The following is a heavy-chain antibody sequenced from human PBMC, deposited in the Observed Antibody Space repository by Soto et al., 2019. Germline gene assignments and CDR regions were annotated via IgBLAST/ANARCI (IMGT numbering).Heavy chain of an antibody. V-gene: IGHV3-21*01. D-gene: IGHD5-12*01. Sequence: GGSLRLSCAASGFTFSSYSMNWVRQAPGKGLEWVSSISGSSTYIDHADSVKGRFTISRDNAKNSLYLQMNSLRAEDTAVYYCARGTHGYNFPDYWGQGTLVTVSS. CDR2: ISGSSTYI. CDR3: ARGTHGYNFPDY. CDR1: GFTFSSYS. J-gene: IGHJ4*02.